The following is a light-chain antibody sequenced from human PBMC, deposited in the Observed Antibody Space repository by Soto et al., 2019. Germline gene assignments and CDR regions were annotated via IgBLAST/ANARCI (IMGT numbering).Light chain of an antibody. CDR2: GAS. CDR1: QSVSSSY. CDR3: QQYGSSPRT. V-gene: IGKV3-20*01. J-gene: IGKJ1*01. Sequence: ELVLTQSPGTLSLSPGERATLSCRSSQSVSSSYLAWYQQKPGQAPRLLIYGASSRATGIPDRFSGSGSGTDFTLTISRLEPEEFAVYYCQQYGSSPRTFGQGTKVAIK.